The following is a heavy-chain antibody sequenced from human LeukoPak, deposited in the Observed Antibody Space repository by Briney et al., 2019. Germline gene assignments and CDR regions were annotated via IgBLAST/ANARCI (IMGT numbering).Heavy chain of an antibody. V-gene: IGHV3-21*01. CDR2: ISSSSSYI. J-gene: IGHJ6*02. D-gene: IGHD6-19*01. Sequence: GGSLRLSCAASGFTFSSYSMNWVRQAPGKGLEWVSSISSSSSYIYYADSVKGRFTISRDNAKNSLYLQMNSLRAEDTAVYYCAKDRIAVAGILGYYYSMDVWGQGTTVTVSS. CDR1: GFTFSSYS. CDR3: AKDRIAVAGILGYYYSMDV.